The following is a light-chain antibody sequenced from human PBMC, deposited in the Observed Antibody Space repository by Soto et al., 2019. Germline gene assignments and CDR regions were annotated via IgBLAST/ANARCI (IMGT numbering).Light chain of an antibody. CDR2: EVS. Sequence: QSALTQPASVSGSHGRSITISCTGTSSEVGGYNYVSWYQQHPGKAPKLMIYEVSNRPSGVSNRFSGSKSGNTASLTISGLQAEDEADYYCSSYTSSSTLDVVFGGGTNLTVL. V-gene: IGLV2-14*01. CDR3: SSYTSSSTLDVV. CDR1: SSEVGGYNY. J-gene: IGLJ2*01.